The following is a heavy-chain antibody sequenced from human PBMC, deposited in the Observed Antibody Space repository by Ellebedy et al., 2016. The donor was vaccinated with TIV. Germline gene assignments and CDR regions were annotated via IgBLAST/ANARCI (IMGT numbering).Heavy chain of an antibody. Sequence: AASVKVSCKASGGTFSRSGFAWVRQAPGQGLEWVGGIIPLFAAANYAQKFQGRVTITTDEPTTTVYMEVSSLTSEDTAVYYGARVPRITGTNNGFDPWGQGTLVTVSS. CDR1: GGTFSRSG. D-gene: IGHD1-20*01. CDR2: IIPLFAAA. CDR3: ARVPRITGTNNGFDP. V-gene: IGHV1-69*05. J-gene: IGHJ5*02.